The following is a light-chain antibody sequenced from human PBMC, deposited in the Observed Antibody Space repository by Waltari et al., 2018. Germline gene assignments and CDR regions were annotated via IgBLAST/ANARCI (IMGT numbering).Light chain of an antibody. CDR1: QNVNSF. Sequence: EIALTQSPGTLSLSPGDRATLSCRASQNVNSFLAWYQQNRGQAPRLLIYDASTRATGIPDRISGSGSGTDFTLTISSLEPEDFAIYYCQQRGNLPETFGRGTRVEMK. J-gene: IGKJ2*01. V-gene: IGKV3-11*01. CDR2: DAS. CDR3: QQRGNLPET.